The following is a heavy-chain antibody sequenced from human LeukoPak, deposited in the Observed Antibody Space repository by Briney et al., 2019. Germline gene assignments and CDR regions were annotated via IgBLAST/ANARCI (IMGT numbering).Heavy chain of an antibody. CDR3: AKDRSVATAIHNDAFDI. J-gene: IGHJ3*02. CDR1: GFTFSSYA. Sequence: GGSVRLSCAASGFTFSSYAMSWVRQAPGKGLEWVSAISGSGGSTYYADSVKGRFTISRDNSKNTLYLQVNSLRAEDTAVYYCAKDRSVATAIHNDAFDIWGQGTMVTVSS. V-gene: IGHV3-23*01. D-gene: IGHD2-2*02. CDR2: ISGSGGST.